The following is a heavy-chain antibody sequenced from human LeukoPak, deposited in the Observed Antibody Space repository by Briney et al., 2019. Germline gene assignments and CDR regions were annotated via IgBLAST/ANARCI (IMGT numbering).Heavy chain of an antibody. Sequence: KPSETLSLTCTVSGGSISSYYWSWIRQPAGKGLEWIGRIYTSGSTNYNPSLKSRVTMSVDTSKNQFSLKLSSVTAADTAVYYCARGGYCSSTSCSNYYYYMDVWGKGTTVTVSS. CDR3: ARGGYCSSTSCSNYYYYMDV. D-gene: IGHD2-2*01. CDR1: GGSISSYY. CDR2: IYTSGST. V-gene: IGHV4-4*07. J-gene: IGHJ6*03.